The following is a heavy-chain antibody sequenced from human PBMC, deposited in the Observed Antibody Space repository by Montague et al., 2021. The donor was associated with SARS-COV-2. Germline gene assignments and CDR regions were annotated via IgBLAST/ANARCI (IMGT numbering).Heavy chain of an antibody. Sequence: SETLSLTCTVSGGSISNIGYYWGWIRQPPGKGLEWLGSIFYSGNSYYNPSLKSRVSISVATSGSQFSLKVNSVTAADTAVYYCARQNRGLWFGEWLFDYWGQGVLVTVSS. CDR3: ARQNRGLWFGEWLFDY. J-gene: IGHJ4*02. CDR2: IFYSGNS. D-gene: IGHD3-10*01. CDR1: GGSISNIGYY. V-gene: IGHV4-39*01.